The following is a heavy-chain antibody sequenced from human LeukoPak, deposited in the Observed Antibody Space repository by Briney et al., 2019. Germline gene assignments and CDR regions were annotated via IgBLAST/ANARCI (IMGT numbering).Heavy chain of an antibody. D-gene: IGHD6-13*01. CDR2: ISYDGSNK. CDR3: ARDRQYSSSWYHDYFDY. V-gene: IGHV3-30*04. J-gene: IGHJ4*02. Sequence: GGSLRFSGAASGFTFSSYSMHWVRQAPGKGLEWVAVISYDGSNKYYADSVKGRFTISRDNSKNTLYLQMNSLRPEDTALYYCARDRQYSSSWYHDYFDYWGQGTLVTVSS. CDR1: GFTFSSYS.